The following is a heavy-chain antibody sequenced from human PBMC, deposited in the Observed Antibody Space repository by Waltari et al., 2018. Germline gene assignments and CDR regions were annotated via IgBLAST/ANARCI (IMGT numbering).Heavy chain of an antibody. J-gene: IGHJ3*02. CDR3: ARGSGYSDKEGAFDI. V-gene: IGHV3-21*01. D-gene: IGHD3-22*01. CDR2: ISSSSSYI. CDR1: VFPFSSSC. Sequence: EVQLVESGGGLVKPGGSLRLSCAASVFPFSSSCLTVGRQAPGKGPEWVSSISSSSSYIYYADSVKGRFTISRDNAKNSLYLQMNSLRAEDTAVYYCARGSGYSDKEGAFDIWGQGTMVTVSS.